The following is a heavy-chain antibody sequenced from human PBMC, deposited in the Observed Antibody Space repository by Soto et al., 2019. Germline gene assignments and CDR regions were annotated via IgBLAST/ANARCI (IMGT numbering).Heavy chain of an antibody. J-gene: IGHJ4*02. CDR3: ARRKYGSGSYFDY. D-gene: IGHD3-10*01. Sequence: ETLSLTCTVSGGSISSSSYYWGWIRQPPGKGLEWIGSIYYSGSTYYNPSLKSRVTISVDTSKNQFSLKLSSVTAADAAVYYCARRKYGSGSYFDYWGQGTLVTASS. CDR1: GGSISSSSYY. CDR2: IYYSGST. V-gene: IGHV4-39*01.